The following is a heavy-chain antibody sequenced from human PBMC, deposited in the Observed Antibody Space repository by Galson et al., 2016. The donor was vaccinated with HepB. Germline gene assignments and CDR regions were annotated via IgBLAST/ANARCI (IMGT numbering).Heavy chain of an antibody. CDR2: ISAYNGQT. V-gene: IGHV1-18*01. J-gene: IGHJ3*02. CDR3: ARDELGADIYSFDI. Sequence: SVKVSCKASGYTFINYGISWVRQAPGQGLEWLGWISAYNGQTYFAQRVQGRVTLTTETSTRTAYMELRSLTSDDTGVYYCARDELGADIYSFDIWGQGTTVIVA. CDR1: GYTFINYG. D-gene: IGHD3-16*01.